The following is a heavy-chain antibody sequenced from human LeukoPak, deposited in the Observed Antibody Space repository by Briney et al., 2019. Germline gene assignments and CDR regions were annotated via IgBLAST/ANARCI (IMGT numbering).Heavy chain of an antibody. CDR3: ARGFEADSSGYPFDY. CDR1: GFTFSSYS. Sequence: PGGSLRLSCAASGFTFSSYSMNWVRQAPWKGLEWVSYISSSSSTIYYADSMKGRFTISRDNAKNSLYLQMNSLRAEDTAVYYCARGFEADSSGYPFDYWGQGTLVTVSS. CDR2: ISSSSSTI. V-gene: IGHV3-48*04. J-gene: IGHJ4*02. D-gene: IGHD3-22*01.